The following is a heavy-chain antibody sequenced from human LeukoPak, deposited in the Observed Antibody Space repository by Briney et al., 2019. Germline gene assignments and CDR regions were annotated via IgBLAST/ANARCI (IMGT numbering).Heavy chain of an antibody. CDR3: GRGGYGIDF. CDR2: IDQDDNNA. CDR1: GFTFRNYL. Sequence: GGSLRLSCAASGFTFRNYLMHCVRQAPGKGLVWGSRIDQDDNNAYADSVRGRFTISRDNARNTLYLQLNSLTAEDTAVSFCGRGGYGIDFWVQGTTVIVS. V-gene: IGHV3-74*01. J-gene: IGHJ3*01. D-gene: IGHD3-10*01.